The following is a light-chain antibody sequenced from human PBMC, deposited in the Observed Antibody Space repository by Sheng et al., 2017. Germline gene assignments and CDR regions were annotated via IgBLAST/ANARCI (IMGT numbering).Light chain of an antibody. J-gene: IGLJ2*01. V-gene: IGLV1-47*01. CDR2: RSN. CDR1: SSNIGAGYD. Sequence: QSVLTQPPSVSGAPGQRVTISCTGSSSNIGAGYDVHWYQQLPGTAPRLLIYRSNQRPSGVPDRFSGSKSGTSASLAISGLRSEDEADYYCAAWDDSLLFGGGTKLTVL. CDR3: AAWDDSLL.